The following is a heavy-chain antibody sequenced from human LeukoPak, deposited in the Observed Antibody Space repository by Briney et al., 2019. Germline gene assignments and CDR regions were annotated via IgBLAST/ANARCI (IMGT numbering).Heavy chain of an antibody. V-gene: IGHV3-9*01. CDR3: ARDHNWGFDF. D-gene: IGHD7-27*01. CDR2: ISWNSGTI. J-gene: IGHJ4*02. Sequence: PGRSLRLSCAASGFTFDDYAMHWVRQAPGKGLEWVSGISWNSGTIGYADSVRGRFTISRDNAKNSVYLQMNSLRDEDTAVYYCARDHNWGFDFWGQGTLVAVSS. CDR1: GFTFDDYA.